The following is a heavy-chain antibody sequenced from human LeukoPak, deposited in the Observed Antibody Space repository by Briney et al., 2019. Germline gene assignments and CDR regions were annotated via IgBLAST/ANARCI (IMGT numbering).Heavy chain of an antibody. D-gene: IGHD6-6*01. CDR1: GFTFSVYT. V-gene: IGHV3-21*01. CDR2: ISSSSSFI. J-gene: IGHJ4*02. CDR3: AKNRRSSSSDFDY. Sequence: GGSLRLSCAASGFTFSVYTMNWVRQAPGKGLEWVSSISSSSSFISYADSVKGRFTISRDNAKDSLFLQMSDLRADDTAVYYCAKNRRSSSSDFDYWGQGTLVTVSS.